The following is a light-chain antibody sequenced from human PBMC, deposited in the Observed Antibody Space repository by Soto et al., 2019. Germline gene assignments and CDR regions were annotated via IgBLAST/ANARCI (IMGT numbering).Light chain of an antibody. J-gene: IGLJ1*01. CDR3: GSYRSTSTLGV. CDR2: DVS. CDR1: SSDVGAYTY. V-gene: IGLV2-14*03. Sequence: QSALTQPASVSGSPGQSITISCSGTSSDVGAYTYVSWYQVHPGEPPKLVIYDVSKRPSGVSNRFSGSKSGNTASLTISGLHAEDEGDYYCGSYRSTSTLGVFGTGTKLIVL.